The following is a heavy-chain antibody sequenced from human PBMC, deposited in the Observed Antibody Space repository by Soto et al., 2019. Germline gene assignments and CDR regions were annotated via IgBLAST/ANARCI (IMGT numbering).Heavy chain of an antibody. J-gene: IGHJ3*02. CDR2: IRDKTNGYAT. CDR3: TRLDAPGDRALDI. CDR1: GFSISGSA. V-gene: IGHV3-73*01. Sequence: EVQLVESGGDLVQPGGSLKLSCAASGFSISGSAIHWVRQASGKGLEWVARIRDKTNGYATGYAASVQGRFTISRDDSKNKAFLQMNRLKSEDTAVYYCTRLDAPGDRALDIWGQGTMVTVSS.